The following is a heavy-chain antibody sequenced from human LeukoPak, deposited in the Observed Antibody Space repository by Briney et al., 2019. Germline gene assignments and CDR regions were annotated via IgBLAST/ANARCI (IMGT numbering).Heavy chain of an antibody. D-gene: IGHD6-19*01. CDR2: INHSGST. V-gene: IGHV4-34*01. J-gene: IGHJ5*02. CDR3: ARGRKQWLVQNWFDP. CDR1: GGSFSGYY. Sequence: SETLSLTCAVYGGSFSGYYWSWIRQPPGKGLERIGEINHSGSTNYNPSLKSRVTISVDTSKNQFSLKLSSVTAADTAVYYCARGRKQWLVQNWFDPWGQGTLVTVSS.